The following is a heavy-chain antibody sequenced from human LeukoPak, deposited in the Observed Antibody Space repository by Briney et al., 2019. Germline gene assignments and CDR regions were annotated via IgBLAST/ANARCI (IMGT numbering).Heavy chain of an antibody. Sequence: GGSLRLSCAASGFTFSSYGMHWVRQAPGKGLEWVAFTRYDGSNKYYADSVKGRFTISRDNSKNTLNLQMNSLRAEDTAVYYCAKDPTHYRVWDYYETIGLSYWGQGTLVTVSS. CDR3: AKDPTHYRVWDYYETIGLSY. V-gene: IGHV3-30*02. CDR2: TRYDGSNK. D-gene: IGHD3-22*01. J-gene: IGHJ4*02. CDR1: GFTFSSYG.